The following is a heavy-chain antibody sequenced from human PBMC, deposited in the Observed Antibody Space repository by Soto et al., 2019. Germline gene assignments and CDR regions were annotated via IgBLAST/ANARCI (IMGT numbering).Heavy chain of an antibody. CDR2: IYPGDSDT. J-gene: IGHJ3*02. V-gene: IGHV5-51*01. D-gene: IGHD6-13*01. CDR3: ARRNPYSSSWYGAFDI. CDR1: GYSFTSYW. Sequence: GESLKISCKGSGYSFTSYWIGWVRQMPGKGLEWMGIIYPGDSDTRYSPSFQGQVTISADKSISTAYLQWSSLKASDTAMYYCARRNPYSSSWYGAFDIWGQGTMVTVSS.